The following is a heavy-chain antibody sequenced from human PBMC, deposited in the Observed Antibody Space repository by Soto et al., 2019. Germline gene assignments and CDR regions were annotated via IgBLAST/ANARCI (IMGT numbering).Heavy chain of an antibody. CDR3: ARDLGGDDYYYGMDV. D-gene: IGHD1-26*01. CDR1: GGTFSSYA. V-gene: IGHV1-69*13. J-gene: IGHJ6*02. CDR2: IIPIFGTA. Sequence: SVKVSCKASGGTFSSYAISWVRQAPRQGLEWMGGIIPIFGTANYAQKFQGRVTITADESTSTAYMELSSLRSEDTAVYYCARDLGGDDYYYGMDVWGQGTTVTVSS.